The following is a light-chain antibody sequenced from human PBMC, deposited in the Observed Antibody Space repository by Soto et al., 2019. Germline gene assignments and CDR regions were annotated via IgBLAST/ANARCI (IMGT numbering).Light chain of an antibody. J-gene: IGKJ1*01. CDR3: QQYGSSPRT. Sequence: EIVLTQSPASLSLSPGERATLSCRASQSVDSYLVWYQQKPGQAPRLLIYGAFKRATGIPDRFSGSGSGTDFTLTISRMEPEDFAVYCCQQYGSSPRTFGQGTKVDIK. CDR1: QSVDSY. CDR2: GAF. V-gene: IGKV3-20*01.